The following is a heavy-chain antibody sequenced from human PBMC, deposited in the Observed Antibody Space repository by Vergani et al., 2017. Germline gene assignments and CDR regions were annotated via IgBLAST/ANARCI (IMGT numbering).Heavy chain of an antibody. V-gene: IGHV4-39*02. CDR2: ISSSGSP. CDR1: GDSISRSHYY. J-gene: IGHJ3*01. D-gene: IGHD3-10*01. Sequence: QLQLQESGPGLVKPSETLSLSCRVSGDSISRSHYYWGFIRQPPGKGLGWIGSISSSGSPYYNPTLKSRLAFSVDTSNNLFSLRLKSVPATDTGMYCWARPVGPSAIGDGYHVWGQGRMVTV. CDR3: ARPVGPSAIGDGYHV.